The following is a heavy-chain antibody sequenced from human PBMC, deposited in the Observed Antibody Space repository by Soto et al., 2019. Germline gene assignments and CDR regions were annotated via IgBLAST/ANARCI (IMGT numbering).Heavy chain of an antibody. Sequence: QVQLVQSGAEVKKPGYSVKVSCKASGGTFSSYAISWVRHAPGQGLEWMGGIIPIFCTANYAQKFQGRVTITAYESTSTAYMELSSLRSEDTAVYYCARGSRTIFGVVIGVYYYSGMDVWGQVTTVTVSS. D-gene: IGHD3-3*01. J-gene: IGHJ6*02. CDR2: IIPIFCTA. V-gene: IGHV1-69*01. CDR3: ARGSRTIFGVVIGVYYYSGMDV. CDR1: GGTFSSYA.